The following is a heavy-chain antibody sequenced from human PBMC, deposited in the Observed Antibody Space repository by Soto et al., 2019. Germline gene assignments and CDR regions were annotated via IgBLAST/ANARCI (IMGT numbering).Heavy chain of an antibody. V-gene: IGHV3-7*05. Sequence: EVQLVESGGALVQPGGSLRLSCAASGFTFSSDWMSWVRQAPGKGLEWVANINQDGSVKYYVDSVKGLFPISRDNAQNSLYLQMHVLSAEDTAVYYCARAAFWGQGTLVTVSS. CDR1: GFTFSSDW. J-gene: IGHJ4*02. CDR3: ARAAF. CDR2: INQDGSVK.